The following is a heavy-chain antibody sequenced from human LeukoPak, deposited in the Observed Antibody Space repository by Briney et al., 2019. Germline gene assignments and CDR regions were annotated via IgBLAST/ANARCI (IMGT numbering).Heavy chain of an antibody. CDR3: AKGGSSLYYYYYYYMDV. V-gene: IGHV3-48*03. D-gene: IGHD6-6*01. J-gene: IGHJ6*03. CDR2: ISSSGSTI. Sequence: PGGSLRLSCVGSGFTFSSYEINWVHQAPGKGLEWLSYISSSGSTIYYADSVKGRFTISRDNSKNSLYLQMNSLRTEDTALYYCAKGGSSLYYYYYYYMDVWGKGTTVTVSS. CDR1: GFTFSSYE.